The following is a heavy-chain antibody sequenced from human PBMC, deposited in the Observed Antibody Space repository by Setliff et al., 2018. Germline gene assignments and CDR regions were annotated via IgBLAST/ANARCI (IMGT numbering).Heavy chain of an antibody. D-gene: IGHD1-26*01. CDR3: ASRNSDGGPEYFQH. CDR1: GGSINNYY. Sequence: SETLSLTCTVSGGSINNYYWSWIRQPAGKGLEWIGRVYSNVGTNYNPSLKSRVTMTVDASKNQISLKLMSVTAADTAVYYCASRNSDGGPEYFQHWGQGALVTVSS. CDR2: VYSNVGT. J-gene: IGHJ1*01. V-gene: IGHV4-4*07.